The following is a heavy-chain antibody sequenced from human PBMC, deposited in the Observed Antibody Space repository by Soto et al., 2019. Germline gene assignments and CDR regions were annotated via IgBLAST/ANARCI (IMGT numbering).Heavy chain of an antibody. V-gene: IGHV3-30*18. CDR3: AKVKGIGDNPPYFYYYGMDV. CDR1: GFTFSSYG. Sequence: GGSLRLSCAASGFTFSSYGMHWVRQAPGKGLEWVAVIAYDGSNKYYADSVKGRFTISRDNSKNTLYLQMNSLTGEDTAVYYCAKVKGIGDNPPYFYYYGMDVWGQGTTVTVSS. D-gene: IGHD2-21*02. CDR2: IAYDGSNK. J-gene: IGHJ6*02.